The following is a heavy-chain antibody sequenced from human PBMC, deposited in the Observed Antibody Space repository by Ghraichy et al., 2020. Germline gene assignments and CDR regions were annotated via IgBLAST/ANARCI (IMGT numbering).Heavy chain of an antibody. J-gene: IGHJ6*02. V-gene: IGHV3-23*01. Sequence: GGSLRLSCAASGFTFSSYAMSWVRQAPGKGLEWVSAISGSGGSTYYADSVKGRFTISRDNSKNTLYLQMNSLRAEDTAVYYCAKGLLYYDILTGYYNVDYYYYGMDVWGQGTTVTVSS. D-gene: IGHD3-9*01. CDR1: GFTFSSYA. CDR2: ISGSGGST. CDR3: AKGLLYYDILTGYYNVDYYYYGMDV.